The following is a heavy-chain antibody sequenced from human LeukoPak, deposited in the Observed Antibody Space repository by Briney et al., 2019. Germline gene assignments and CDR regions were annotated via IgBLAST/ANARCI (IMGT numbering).Heavy chain of an antibody. V-gene: IGHV1-69*01. CDR2: IIPIFGTA. CDR1: GGTFSSCA. D-gene: IGHD2-2*02. J-gene: IGHJ5*02. Sequence: ASVKVSCKASGGTFSSCAISWVRQAPGQGLEWMGGIIPIFGTANYAQKFQGRVTITADESTSTAYMELSSLRSEDTAVYYCARAGYCSSTSCYSWFDPWGQGTLVTVSS. CDR3: ARAGYCSSTSCYSWFDP.